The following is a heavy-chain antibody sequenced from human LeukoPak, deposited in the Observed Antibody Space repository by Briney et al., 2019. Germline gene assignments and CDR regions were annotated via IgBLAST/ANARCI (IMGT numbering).Heavy chain of an antibody. V-gene: IGHV4-39*01. CDR2: IYYSGST. Sequence: SETLSLTCTVSGGSISSSSYYWGWIRQPPGKGLEWIGSIYYSGSTYYNPSLKSRVTISVDTSKNQFSLKLSSVTAADTAVYYCARRYCTNGVCYPKTRFDYWGQGTLVTVSS. CDR1: GGSISSSSYY. CDR3: ARRYCTNGVCYPKTRFDY. J-gene: IGHJ4*02. D-gene: IGHD2-8*01.